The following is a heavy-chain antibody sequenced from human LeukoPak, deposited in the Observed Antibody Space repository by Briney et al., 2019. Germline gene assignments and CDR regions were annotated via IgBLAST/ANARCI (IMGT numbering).Heavy chain of an antibody. CDR2: INGTASNT. V-gene: IGHV3-74*01. D-gene: IGHD3-10*01. CDR3: TSDLDGSGNYHWFDP. CDR1: VLPFSCYW. Sequence: GGSLILSCGASVLPFSCYWLHWVRQAPGKGVVWVSRINGTASNTTYPDSVEGLFTVSRDNAKTTIYVQMTSLRVEDTAVSYCTSDLDGSGNYHWFDPWGQGTLVTVSS. J-gene: IGHJ5*02.